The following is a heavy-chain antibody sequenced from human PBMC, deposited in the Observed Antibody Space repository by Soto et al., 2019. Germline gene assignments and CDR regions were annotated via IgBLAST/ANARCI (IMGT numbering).Heavy chain of an antibody. V-gene: IGHV4-38-2*02. CDR1: GYSVSSGYY. CDR3: ARDGGKRYCSSTSCLYGMDV. J-gene: IGHJ6*02. D-gene: IGHD2-2*01. CDR2: IYHSGST. Sequence: SETLSLTCAVSGYSVSSGYYWGWIRQPPGKGLEWIGSIYHSGSTYYNPSLKSRVTISVDTSKNQFSLKLSSVTAADTAVYYCARDGGKRYCSSTSCLYGMDVWGQGTTVTVSS.